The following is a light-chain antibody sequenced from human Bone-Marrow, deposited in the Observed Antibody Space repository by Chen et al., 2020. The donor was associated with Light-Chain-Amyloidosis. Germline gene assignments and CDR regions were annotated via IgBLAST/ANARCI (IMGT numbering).Light chain of an antibody. CDR1: SSDVGRYDS. CDR2: DVS. CDR3: ASRTNANALVGM. Sequence: QSALTQPASVSGSPGQSITISCTGSSSDVGRYDSVSWYQQHPGKGPKLIIYDVSNRPSGISNRFSGSNSGNTASLTISGLQGEDEADYYSASRTNANALVGMFGGGTKLTVL. V-gene: IGLV2-14*03. J-gene: IGLJ3*02.